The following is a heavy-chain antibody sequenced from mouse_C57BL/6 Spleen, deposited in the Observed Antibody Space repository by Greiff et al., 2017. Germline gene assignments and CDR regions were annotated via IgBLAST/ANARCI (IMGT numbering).Heavy chain of an antibody. D-gene: IGHD1-3*01. Sequence: VQLQQSGAELVRPGASVTLSCKASGYTFTDYEMHWVKQTPVHGLEWIGAIDPETGGTAYNQKFKGKAILTADKSSSTAYMELRSLTSEDSAVYYCKRAGKWSYAMDYWGQGTSVTVSS. V-gene: IGHV1-15*01. CDR2: IDPETGGT. CDR3: KRAGKWSYAMDY. J-gene: IGHJ4*01. CDR1: GYTFTDYE.